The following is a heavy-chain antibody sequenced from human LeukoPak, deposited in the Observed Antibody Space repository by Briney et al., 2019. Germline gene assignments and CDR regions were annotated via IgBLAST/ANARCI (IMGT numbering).Heavy chain of an antibody. CDR3: ARDVGDTTMVLDYYYGMDV. CDR1: GGTFSSYA. J-gene: IGHJ6*02. D-gene: IGHD5-18*01. V-gene: IGHV1-69*13. Sequence: SVKVSCKASGGTFSSYAISWVRQAPGQGLEWMGGIIPIFGTANYAQKFQGRVTITADESTSTAYMELSSLRSEDTAVYYCARDVGDTTMVLDYYYGMDVWGQGTTVTVSS. CDR2: IIPIFGTA.